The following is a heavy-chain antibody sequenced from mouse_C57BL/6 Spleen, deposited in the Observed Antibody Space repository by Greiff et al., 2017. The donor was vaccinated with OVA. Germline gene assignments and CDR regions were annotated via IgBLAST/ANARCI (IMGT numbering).Heavy chain of an antibody. D-gene: IGHD1-1*01. CDR1: GYTFTSYW. V-gene: IGHV1-69*01. J-gene: IGHJ4*01. CDR3: AKGVGSFLMDY. CDR2: IDPSDSYT. Sequence: LQESGAELVMPGASVKLSCKASGYTFTSYWMHWVKQRPGQGLEWIGEIDPSDSYTNYNQKFKGKSTLTVDKSSSTAYMQLSSLTSEDSAVYYCAKGVGSFLMDYWGQGTSVTVSS.